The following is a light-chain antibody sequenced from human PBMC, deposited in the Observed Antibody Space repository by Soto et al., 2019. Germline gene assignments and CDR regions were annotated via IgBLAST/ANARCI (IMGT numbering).Light chain of an antibody. CDR1: QSISSW. CDR3: EQYNSYST. CDR2: DAS. Sequence: DIQMTQSPSTLSASVGDRVTITCRASQSISSWLAWYQQKPGKAPKLLIYDASSLESEVPSRFSGSGSGTEFNLTICSLQPDDFGNYYCEQYNSYSTCRPGTKVDIK. V-gene: IGKV1-5*01. J-gene: IGKJ3*01.